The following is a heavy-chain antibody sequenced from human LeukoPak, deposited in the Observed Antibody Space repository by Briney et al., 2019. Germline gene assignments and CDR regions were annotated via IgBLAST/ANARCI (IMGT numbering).Heavy chain of an antibody. CDR1: SGSISGSTYY. V-gene: IGHV4-39*07. CDR2: INHSGST. CDR3: ARGGEDSGYDLFDY. D-gene: IGHD5-12*01. J-gene: IGHJ4*02. Sequence: SETLSLTCIVSSGSISGSTYYWGWVRQPPGKGLEWIGEINHSGSTNYNPSLKSRVTISVDTSKNQFSLKLSSVTAADTAVYYCARGGEDSGYDLFDYWGQGTLVTVSS.